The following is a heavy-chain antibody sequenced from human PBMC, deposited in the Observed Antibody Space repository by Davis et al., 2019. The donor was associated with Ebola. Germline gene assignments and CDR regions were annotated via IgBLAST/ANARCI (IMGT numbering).Heavy chain of an antibody. CDR2: IYYSGST. J-gene: IGHJ4*02. Sequence: PSETLSLTCTVSGGSISSSSYYWGWIRQPPGKGLEWIGSIYYSGSTYYNPSLKSRVTISVDTSKNQFSLKLSSVTAADTAVYYCARQSGYWNYWGQGTLVTVSS. D-gene: IGHD6-25*01. CDR1: GGSISSSSYY. CDR3: ARQSGYWNY. V-gene: IGHV4-39*01.